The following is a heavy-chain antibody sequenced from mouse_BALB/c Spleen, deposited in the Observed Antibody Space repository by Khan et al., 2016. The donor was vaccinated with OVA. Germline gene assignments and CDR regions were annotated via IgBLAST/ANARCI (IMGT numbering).Heavy chain of an antibody. CDR1: GYSITSDYA. V-gene: IGHV3-2*02. J-gene: IGHJ2*01. CDR2: ITYGGNT. Sequence: EVQLQESGPGLVKPSQSLSLTCTVTGYSITSDYAWNWIRQFPGNKLEWMGYITYGGNTSYNPSLKSRISITRDTSKNQFFLQLNSVTTEDTATXYCARYDYWGQGTTLTVSS. CDR3: ARYDY.